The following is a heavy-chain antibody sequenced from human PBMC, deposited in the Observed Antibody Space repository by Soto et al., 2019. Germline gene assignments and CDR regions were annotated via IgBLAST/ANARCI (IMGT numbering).Heavy chain of an antibody. D-gene: IGHD4-17*01. J-gene: IGHJ4*02. CDR2: IYYSGST. CDR3: ARGLSVTPSDN. CDR1: GGSISTGGYY. Sequence: QVQLQESGPGLVKPSQTLSLTCTVSGGSISTGGYYWTWIRQHPGKGLEWIGYIYYSGSTYYTPSLKSRVTISIDTSKNQFSLKLSSVTAAVTAVYYCARGLSVTPSDNWGQGTLVTVSS. V-gene: IGHV4-31*03.